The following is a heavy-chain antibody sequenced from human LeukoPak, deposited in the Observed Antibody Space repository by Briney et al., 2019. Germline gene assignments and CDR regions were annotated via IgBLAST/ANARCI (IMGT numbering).Heavy chain of an antibody. J-gene: IGHJ6*02. V-gene: IGHV1-2*02. CDR3: ATYSNSTLQYYYGLDV. D-gene: IGHD6-6*01. CDR1: GYTFTGYY. CDR2: IRPNSGGT. Sequence: GASVKVSGKTSGYTFTGYYLHWVRQAPGQGLEWMGWIRPNSGGTKNAQKFQGRVTMTRDTSISTAYMELNRLTSDDTAVYYCATYSNSTLQYYYGLDVWGQGTTVTVSS.